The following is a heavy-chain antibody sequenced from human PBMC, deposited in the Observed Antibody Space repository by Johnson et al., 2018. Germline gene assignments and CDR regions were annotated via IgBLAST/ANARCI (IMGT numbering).Heavy chain of an antibody. CDR1: GFTFSNYA. D-gene: IGHD6-19*01. CDR2: ITNGGIT. Sequence: EVQLVESGGGLAQPGGSLRLSCAASGFTFSNYAMSWVRQAPGQGLEWVSDITNGGITYYADSVKGRFTISRDNSKNTVHLQMNSLKAEDTALYYCTKKQGLGVAEWYFQYWGQGTLVTVSS. J-gene: IGHJ1*01. V-gene: IGHV3-23*04. CDR3: TKKQGLGVAEWYFQY.